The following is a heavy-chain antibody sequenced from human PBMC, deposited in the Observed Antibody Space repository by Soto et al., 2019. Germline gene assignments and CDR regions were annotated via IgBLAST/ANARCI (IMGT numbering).Heavy chain of an antibody. CDR2: IYYSGST. J-gene: IGHJ4*02. CDR3: ARDNLHVGFDY. CDR1: GGSVSSGGYY. Sequence: QVQLQESGPGLVKPSQTLSLTCTVSGGSVSSGGYYWSWIRQHPGKGLEWIGYIYYSGSTYYDPSLKSRVTTSLDTSKNQFSLKLSSVTAAYTAVYYCARDNLHVGFDYWGQGTLVTVSS. V-gene: IGHV4-31*03. D-gene: IGHD1-26*01.